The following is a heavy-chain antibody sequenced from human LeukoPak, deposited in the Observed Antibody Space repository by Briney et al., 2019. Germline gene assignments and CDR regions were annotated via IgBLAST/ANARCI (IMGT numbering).Heavy chain of an antibody. Sequence: ASVTVSCKASGYTFTNYYMHWVRQAPGQGLEWMGIINPSGGSTSYAQKFQGRVTMTRDTSTSTVYMELSSLRSEDTAVYYCARDRVAVAGTTVGDYYYYYGMDVWGQGTTVTVSS. CDR2: INPSGGST. CDR3: ARDRVAVAGTTVGDYYYYYGMDV. D-gene: IGHD6-19*01. V-gene: IGHV1-46*01. CDR1: GYTFTNYY. J-gene: IGHJ6*02.